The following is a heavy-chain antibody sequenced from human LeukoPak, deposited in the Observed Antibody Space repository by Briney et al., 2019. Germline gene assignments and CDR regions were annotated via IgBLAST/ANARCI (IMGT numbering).Heavy chain of an antibody. CDR3: ARGGSGSYFSWLDP. J-gene: IGHJ5*02. D-gene: IGHD3-10*01. V-gene: IGHV1-2*02. Sequence: ASVKVSCKASGYTFTCYYIHWVRQAPGQGLECMGWINPNSGGTNYAQTFQGRVTMTRDTSISTAYMELSRLRFDDTAVYYCARGGSGSYFSWLDPWGQGTLVTVSS. CDR1: GYTFTCYY. CDR2: INPNSGGT.